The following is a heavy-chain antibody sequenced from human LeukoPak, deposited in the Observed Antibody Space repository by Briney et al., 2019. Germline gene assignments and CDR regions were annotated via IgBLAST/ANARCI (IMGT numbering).Heavy chain of an antibody. CDR3: ARDHFDILTGYYYFDY. J-gene: IGHJ4*02. Sequence: ASVKVSCKASGYTFTSYYMHWVRQAPGQGLEWMGIINPSGGSTSYAQKFQGRVTMTRDTSTSTVYMELSSLRSEDTAVYYCARDHFDILTGYYYFDYWGQGTLVTVSS. CDR1: GYTFTSYY. D-gene: IGHD3-9*01. CDR2: INPSGGST. V-gene: IGHV1-46*01.